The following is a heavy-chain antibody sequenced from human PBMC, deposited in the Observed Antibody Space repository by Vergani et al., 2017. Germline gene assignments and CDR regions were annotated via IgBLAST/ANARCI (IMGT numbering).Heavy chain of an antibody. CDR3: AKSLLRPRISGDAFDI. CDR2: ISYDGSNK. D-gene: IGHD2-15*01. V-gene: IGHV3-30*18. J-gene: IGHJ3*02. Sequence: VQLLESGGGLVQPGGSLRLSCAASGFTFSSYGMHWVRQAPGKGLEWVAVISYDGSNKYYADSVKGRFTISRDNSKNTLYLQMNSLRAEDTAVYYCAKSLLRPRISGDAFDIWGQGTMVTVSS. CDR1: GFTFSSYG.